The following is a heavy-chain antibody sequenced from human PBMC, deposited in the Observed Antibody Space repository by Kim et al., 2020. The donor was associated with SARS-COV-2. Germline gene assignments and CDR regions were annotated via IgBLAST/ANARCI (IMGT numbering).Heavy chain of an antibody. D-gene: IGHD2-15*01. Sequence: GESLKISCRASGYTFSDYWIGWVRQKPGKGLDWMGIIAPNTYETRYGPSFEGHVTISADRSINTAYLQWSSVGAADSGMYYCARAFGPQWSDAFGVWGRGTIVTVSS. CDR1: GYTFSDYW. CDR2: IAPNTYET. J-gene: IGHJ3*01. V-gene: IGHV5-51*01. CDR3: ARAFGPQWSDAFGV.